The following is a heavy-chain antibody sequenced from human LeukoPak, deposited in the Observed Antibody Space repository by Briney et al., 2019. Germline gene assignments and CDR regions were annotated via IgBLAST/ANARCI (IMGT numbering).Heavy chain of an antibody. CDR2: ISWNSGSI. CDR1: GFTFDDYA. D-gene: IGHD1-26*01. J-gene: IGHJ4*02. V-gene: IGHV3-9*01. CDR3: AKGRGSSARYYCDY. Sequence: GGSLRLSCAASGFTFDDYAMHWVRQAPGKGLEWVSGISWNSGSIGYADSVKGRFTISRDNAKNSLYLQMNSLRAEDTALYYCAKGRGSSARYYCDYWGQGTLVTVSS.